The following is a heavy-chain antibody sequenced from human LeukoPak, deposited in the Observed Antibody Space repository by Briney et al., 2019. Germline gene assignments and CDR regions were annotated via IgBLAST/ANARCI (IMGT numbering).Heavy chain of an antibody. CDR2: IYSGDST. D-gene: IGHD2-15*01. V-gene: IGHV3-53*01. Sequence: GGSLRLSCAASGFTVSSHYMNWVRQAPGKGLEWVSIIYSGDSTYYADSVKGRFTISRDNSKNTLYLQMNSLRAEDTAVYYCARDYCSGDNCYGYLDYWGQGTLVTVSS. J-gene: IGHJ4*02. CDR3: ARDYCSGDNCYGYLDY. CDR1: GFTVSSHY.